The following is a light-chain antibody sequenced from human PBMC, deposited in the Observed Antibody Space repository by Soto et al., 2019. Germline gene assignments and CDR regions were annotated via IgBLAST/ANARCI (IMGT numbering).Light chain of an antibody. CDR2: AAS. Sequence: DIQMTQSPSSLSASVGDRVTITCRASQNIDRYLNWYQQKPGKAPQVLINAASSLQSGVPSRFSGGGSGTEFTLTISSLHPEDFATYYCQESHSNSVTFGPGTKVEVK. CDR3: QESHSNSVT. V-gene: IGKV1-39*01. CDR1: QNIDRY. J-gene: IGKJ1*01.